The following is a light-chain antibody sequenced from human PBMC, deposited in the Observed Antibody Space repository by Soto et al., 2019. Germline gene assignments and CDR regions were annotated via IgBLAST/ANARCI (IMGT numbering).Light chain of an antibody. CDR2: AAS. CDR3: QKSYSTPLT. V-gene: IGKV1-39*01. Sequence: DIQMTQSPSSLSASVGDRVTITCRASQSISSYLNWYQQKPGKAPKLLIYAASSLQSGVPSRFSGSGSGTDFTLTISSLQPEDFATYYCQKSYSTPLTFGGGNKVDIK. CDR1: QSISSY. J-gene: IGKJ4*01.